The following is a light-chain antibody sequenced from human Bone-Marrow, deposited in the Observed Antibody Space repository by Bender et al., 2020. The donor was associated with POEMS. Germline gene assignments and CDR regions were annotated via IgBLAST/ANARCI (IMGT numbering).Light chain of an antibody. CDR3: AVWDDSLNGWV. CDR2: SSH. J-gene: IGLJ3*02. CDR1: SSNIVAHA. V-gene: IGLV1-44*01. Sequence: QPVLTQPPSASGTPGQRVTISCSGGSSNIVAHAVNWYQHLPRTAPKLLIYSSHRRPSEVPDRFSGSRSGTSASLAISGLQSEDEADYYCAVWDDSLNGWVFGGGTKLTVL.